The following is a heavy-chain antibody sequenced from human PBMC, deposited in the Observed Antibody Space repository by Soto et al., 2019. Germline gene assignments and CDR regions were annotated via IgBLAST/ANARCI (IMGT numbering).Heavy chain of an antibody. CDR2: IWYDGSIK. J-gene: IGHJ6*02. Sequence: PGWSVRLSCAASGCTFSTYGMHCVRQIPGKGLQWVAIIWYDGSIKYYADSVKGRFTISRDNSKNTLYLQMNSLRDEDTAVYYCARIDCTGNNCNPYYHYGMDVWGQGTTVTVS. CDR3: ARIDCTGNNCNPYYHYGMDV. D-gene: IGHD2-8*02. V-gene: IGHV3-33*01. CDR1: GCTFSTYG.